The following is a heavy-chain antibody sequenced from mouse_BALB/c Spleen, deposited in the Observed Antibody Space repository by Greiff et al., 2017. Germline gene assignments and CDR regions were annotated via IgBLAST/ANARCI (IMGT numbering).Heavy chain of an antibody. V-gene: IGHV5-9-4*01. CDR1: GFTFSSYA. CDR2: ISSGGSYT. CDR3: ARRRNYDYDAGFAY. D-gene: IGHD2-4*01. J-gene: IGHJ3*01. Sequence: EVKVEESGGGLVKPGGSLKLSCAASGFTFSSYAMSWVRQSPEKRLEWVAEISSGGSYTYYPDTVTGRFTISRDNAKNTLYLEMSSLRSKDTAMYYCARRRNYDYDAGFAYWGQGTLVTVSA.